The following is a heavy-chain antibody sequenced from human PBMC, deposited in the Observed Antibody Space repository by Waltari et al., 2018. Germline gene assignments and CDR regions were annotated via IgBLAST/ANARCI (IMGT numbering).Heavy chain of an antibody. V-gene: IGHV1-8*03. CDR2: MNPNSGNT. J-gene: IGHJ6*03. D-gene: IGHD3-10*01. Sequence: QVQLVQSGAEVKKPGASVKVSCKASGYTFTSYDINWVRQATGQGLEWMGWMNPNSGNTGYAQKFQGRVTITRNTSISTAYMELSSLRSEDTAVYYCARGLRITMVRGVIKGSYYYYMDVWGKGTTVTVSS. CDR1: GYTFTSYD. CDR3: ARGLRITMVRGVIKGSYYYYMDV.